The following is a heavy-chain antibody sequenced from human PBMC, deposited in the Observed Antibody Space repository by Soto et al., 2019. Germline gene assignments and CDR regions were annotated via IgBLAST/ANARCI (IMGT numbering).Heavy chain of an antibody. CDR3: ARSSLGCSGGNCYSLYYYGMDV. D-gene: IGHD2-15*01. V-gene: IGHV5-51*01. CDR1: GYSFTSYW. Sequence: PGESLKISCKGSGYSFTSYWIGWVRQMPGKGLEWMGIIYPGDSDTRYSPSFQGQVTISADKSISTAYLQWSSLKASDTAMYYCARSSLGCSGGNCYSLYYYGMDVWGQGTTVTVSS. J-gene: IGHJ6*02. CDR2: IYPGDSDT.